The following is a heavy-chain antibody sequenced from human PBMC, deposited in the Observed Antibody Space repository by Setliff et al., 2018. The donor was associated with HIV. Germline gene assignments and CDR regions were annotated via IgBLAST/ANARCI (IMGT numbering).Heavy chain of an antibody. J-gene: IGHJ6*03. CDR1: GGSINNYY. CDR2: IHTSGST. CDR3: ARGFTNYDIMTGYPRAPYYYYMDV. V-gene: IGHV4-4*07. D-gene: IGHD3-9*01. Sequence: SQTLSLTCSVYGGSINNYYWSWIRQPAGKGLEWIGRIHTSGSTNYNPSLKRRVTMSVDTSKNHFSLKRRSVTAADTAVYYCARGFTNYDIMTGYPRAPYYYYMDVWGKGTTVTVSS.